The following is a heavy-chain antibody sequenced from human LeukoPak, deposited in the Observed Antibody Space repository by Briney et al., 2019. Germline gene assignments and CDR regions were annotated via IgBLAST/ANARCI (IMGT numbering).Heavy chain of an antibody. CDR2: IKQDGSEK. CDR1: GFTFSSYW. V-gene: IGHV3-7*01. J-gene: IGHJ3*02. D-gene: IGHD3-22*01. Sequence: GGSLRLSCAASGFTFSSYWMSWVRQAPGKGLEWVANIKQDGSEKYYVDSVKGRFTISRDNAKNSLYLQMISLRAEDTAVYYCASTRHPSYYYDSSGYYWSDAFDIWGQGTMVTVSS. CDR3: ASTRHPSYYYDSSGYYWSDAFDI.